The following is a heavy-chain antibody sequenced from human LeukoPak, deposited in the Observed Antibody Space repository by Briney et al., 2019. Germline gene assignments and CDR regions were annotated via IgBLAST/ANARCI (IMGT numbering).Heavy chain of an antibody. D-gene: IGHD6-13*01. Sequence: SETLSLTCTVSGASISSGDYHWNWIRQPPGKGLEWIGFIHDSGSTYYNPSLKSRVSISRDMSKNQLSLMLSSVTAADTAVYYCARESPDFIAAARGFDYWGQGTLVTVSS. CDR1: GASISSGDYH. J-gene: IGHJ4*02. CDR2: IHDSGST. CDR3: ARESPDFIAAARGFDY. V-gene: IGHV4-30-4*01.